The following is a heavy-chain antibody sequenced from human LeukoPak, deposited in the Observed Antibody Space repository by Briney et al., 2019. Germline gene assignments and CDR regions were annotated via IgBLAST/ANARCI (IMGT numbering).Heavy chain of an antibody. V-gene: IGHV3-33*01. Sequence: QPGGSLRLSCAASGFTFSSYGVHWVRQAPGKGLEWEAVIWYDGTDKDYADSVKGRFTISRDNSKSTLYLQMNSLRAEDTAVYYCARNAVAAPPRPAGGFDYWGQGTLVTVSS. J-gene: IGHJ4*02. CDR2: IWYDGTDK. CDR3: ARNAVAAPPRPAGGFDY. CDR1: GFTFSSYG. D-gene: IGHD6-19*01.